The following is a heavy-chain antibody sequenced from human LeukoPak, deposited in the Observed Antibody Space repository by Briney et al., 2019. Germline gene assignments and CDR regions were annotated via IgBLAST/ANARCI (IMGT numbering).Heavy chain of an antibody. CDR1: GVSISSSNW. J-gene: IGHJ2*01. D-gene: IGHD3-22*01. Sequence: SGTLSLTCAVSGVSISSSNWWSWVRQPPGKGLEWIGEIYHSGSTNYNPSLKSRVTISVDKSKNQFSLKLSSVTAADTAVYYCARGVTMIVVVIHDWYFDLWGRGTLVTVSS. CDR3: ARGVTMIVVVIHDWYFDL. V-gene: IGHV4-4*02. CDR2: IYHSGST.